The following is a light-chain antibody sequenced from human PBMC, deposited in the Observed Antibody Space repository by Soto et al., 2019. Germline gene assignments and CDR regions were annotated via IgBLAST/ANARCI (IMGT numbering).Light chain of an antibody. CDR2: GAS. CDR3: QQYNTRWT. V-gene: IGKV3-15*01. CDR1: HSVGSN. Sequence: EIVMTQSPATLSVSPGERATLSCMARHSVGSNLAWYQQKTGQAPRLLIYGASTRAAGIPARFSGSGSGTEFTLIISSLQSDDSAVYFLQQYNTRWTFGPGTKVEIK. J-gene: IGKJ1*01.